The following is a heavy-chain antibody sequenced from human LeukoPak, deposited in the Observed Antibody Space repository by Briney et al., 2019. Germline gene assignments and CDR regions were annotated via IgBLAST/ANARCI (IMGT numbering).Heavy chain of an antibody. CDR1: CASFSVYY. D-gene: IGHD3-22*01. Sequence: PAETHSLTHALYCASFSVYYWRSTRHPPGKWLEWLGEINQSGSNNHHPPLKSRVTISVDTSKNQFSLKLSSVTAADTAVYYCARGGMYYDSSVLDYWGQGTLVTVSS. CDR2: INQSGSN. CDR3: ARGGMYYDSSVLDY. V-gene: IGHV4-34*01. J-gene: IGHJ4*02.